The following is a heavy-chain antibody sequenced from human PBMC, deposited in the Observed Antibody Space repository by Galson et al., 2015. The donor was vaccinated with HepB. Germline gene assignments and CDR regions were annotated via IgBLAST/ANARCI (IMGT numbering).Heavy chain of an antibody. J-gene: IGHJ4*02. D-gene: IGHD3-10*01. CDR1: GFTFSSYA. V-gene: IGHV3-30*04. CDR2: ISYDGSNK. CDR3: SREMTGSYSD. Sequence: SLRLSCAASGFTFSSYAMHWVRQAPGKGLEWVAVISYDGSNKYYADSVKGRFTISRDNSKNTLYLQMNGLRVDETAVYYCSREMTGSYSDWGQGTLVTVSS.